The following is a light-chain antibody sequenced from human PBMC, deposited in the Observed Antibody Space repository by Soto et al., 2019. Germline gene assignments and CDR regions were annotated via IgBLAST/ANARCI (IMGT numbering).Light chain of an antibody. CDR1: QSVSLH. CDR2: DTS. Sequence: ETVMTQSPGTLSVSLGERTTLSCRASQSVSLHLAWYQQKPGQAPRLLIYDTSTRATGIPAGFSGSGSGTEFTLTISSLQSEDFAVYYCQQYSNWPPITLGQGTRLEIK. V-gene: IGKV3-15*01. J-gene: IGKJ5*01. CDR3: QQYSNWPPIT.